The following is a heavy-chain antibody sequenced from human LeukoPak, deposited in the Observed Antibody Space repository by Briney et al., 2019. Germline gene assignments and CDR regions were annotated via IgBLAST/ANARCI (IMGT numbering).Heavy chain of an antibody. CDR3: ARGPNYSNFGSAYYYYMDV. Sequence: ASVKLSCKASGYMFTIYDINWVRQATGQGLEWMGWMNPQSGNTGYAQKFRGRVTITRDTSITTAYMELSSLRSEGTALYCCARGPNYSNFGSAYYYYMDVWGKGTTVTVSS. CDR2: MNPQSGNT. D-gene: IGHD4-11*01. J-gene: IGHJ6*03. V-gene: IGHV1-8*03. CDR1: GYMFTIYD.